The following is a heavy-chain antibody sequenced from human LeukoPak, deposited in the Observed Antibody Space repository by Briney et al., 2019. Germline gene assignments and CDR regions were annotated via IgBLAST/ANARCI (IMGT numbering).Heavy chain of an antibody. Sequence: GGSLRLSCAASGFTLSSHSMNWVRQAPGKGLEWVGRTRNKANSYTTEYAASVRGRFTISRDDSKTLYLQMNSLKTEDTAVYYCSWIRGVHGSYYMDAWGKGTTVTISS. CDR3: SWIRGVHGSYYMDA. CDR2: TRNKANSYTT. D-gene: IGHD3-10*01. V-gene: IGHV3-72*01. CDR1: GFTLSSHS. J-gene: IGHJ6*03.